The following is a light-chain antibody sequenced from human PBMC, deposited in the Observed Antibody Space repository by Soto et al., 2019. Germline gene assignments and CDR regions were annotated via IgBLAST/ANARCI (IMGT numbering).Light chain of an antibody. CDR1: SGHSSYA. Sequence: QSVLTQSPSASASLGASVTLTCTLSSGHSSYAIAWHQQQPEKGPRYLMKLNSDGSHSKGDGIPDRFSGSSSGAERYLTISSLQSEDEAEYYCQTWGTGIGVFGGGTKLTVL. J-gene: IGLJ3*02. CDR3: QTWGTGIGV. V-gene: IGLV4-69*01. CDR2: LNSDGSH.